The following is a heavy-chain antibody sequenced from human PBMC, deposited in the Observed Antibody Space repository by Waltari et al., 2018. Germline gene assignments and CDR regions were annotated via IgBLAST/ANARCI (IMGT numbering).Heavy chain of an antibody. CDR2: IIPIFGTA. D-gene: IGHD2-8*01. V-gene: IGHV1-69*01. CDR3: ASCGNGEDYMDV. CDR1: GCTFSSYA. Sequence: QVQLVQSGAEVTKPGSSVQVSCKASGCTFSSYAISCVRQAPGQGLEWTGGIIPIFGTANNAQKFQGRVTITADESTSTAYMELSSLRSEDTAVYYCASCGNGEDYMDVWGKGTTVTVSS. J-gene: IGHJ6*03.